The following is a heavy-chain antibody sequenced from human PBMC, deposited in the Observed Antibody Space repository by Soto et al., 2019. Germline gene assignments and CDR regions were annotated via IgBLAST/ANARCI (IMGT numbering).Heavy chain of an antibody. D-gene: IGHD6-19*01. CDR3: AKVRYSSPMGYYYGMDV. Sequence: QAQLEQSGGEVKKPGSSVKVSCTASRVAFSKFIVTWVRQAPGLGLEWLGGIIPIFGTANYAQKFQGRVTITADESTSTSYMEVNNLRSEDTAVYYCAKVRYSSPMGYYYGMDVWGQGTTVTVSS. V-gene: IGHV1-69*01. CDR2: IIPIFGTA. J-gene: IGHJ6*02. CDR1: RVAFSKFI.